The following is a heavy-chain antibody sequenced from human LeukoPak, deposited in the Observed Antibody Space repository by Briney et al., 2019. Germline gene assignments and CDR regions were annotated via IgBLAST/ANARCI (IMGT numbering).Heavy chain of an antibody. CDR2: ISGSGGST. J-gene: IGHJ4*02. CDR1: GFTFSSYA. Sequence: TGGSLRLSCAASGFTFSSYAMSWVRQAPGKGLEWVSAISGSGGSTYYADSVKGRFTISRDNSKNTLYLQMNSLRAEDTAVYYCAKDLCYGDMFDYWGQGTLVTVSS. V-gene: IGHV3-23*01. D-gene: IGHD4-17*01. CDR3: AKDLCYGDMFDY.